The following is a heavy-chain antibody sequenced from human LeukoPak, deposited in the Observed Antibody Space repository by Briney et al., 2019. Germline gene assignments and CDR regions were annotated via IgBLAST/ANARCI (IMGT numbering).Heavy chain of an antibody. CDR2: INPSGGST. CDR3: ARFPMRSGPYYYYYYMDV. J-gene: IGHJ6*03. CDR1: GYTFTSYY. V-gene: IGHV1-46*01. Sequence: ASVKVSCKASGYTFTSYYMHWVRQAPGQGLEWMGIINPSGGSTSYAQKFQGRVTMTRDTSKNQFSLKLSSVTAADTAVYYCARFPMRSGPYYYYYYMDVWGKGTTVTVSS. D-gene: IGHD3-3*01.